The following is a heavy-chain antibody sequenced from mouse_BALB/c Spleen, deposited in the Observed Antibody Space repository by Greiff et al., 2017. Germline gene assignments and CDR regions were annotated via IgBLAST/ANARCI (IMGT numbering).Heavy chain of an antibody. CDR2: ISTYYGDA. V-gene: IGHV1S137*01. D-gene: IGHD2-1*01. CDR1: GYTFTDYA. CDR3: ARGNGNSVYAMDY. J-gene: IGHJ4*01. Sequence: QVQLQQSGAELVRPGVSVKISCKGSGYTFTDYAMHWVKQSHAKSLEWIGVISTYYGDASYNQKFKGKATMTVDKSSSTAYMELARLTSEDSAIYYCARGNGNSVYAMDYWGQGTSVTVSS.